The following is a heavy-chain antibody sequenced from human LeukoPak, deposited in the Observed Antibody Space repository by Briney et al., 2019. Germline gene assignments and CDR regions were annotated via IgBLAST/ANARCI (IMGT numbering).Heavy chain of an antibody. J-gene: IGHJ5*02. CDR2: ISCYNGDT. CDR3: ARDYYDSSGYYP. V-gene: IGHV1-18*01. CDR1: GYTFTHHG. Sequence: ASVRVSCKASGYTFTHHGISWVRQAPGQGLEWMGWISCYNGDTNYAQKLQGRVTMTTDTSTSTAYMELRSLRSDDTAVYYCARDYYDSSGYYPWGQGTLVTVSS. D-gene: IGHD3-22*01.